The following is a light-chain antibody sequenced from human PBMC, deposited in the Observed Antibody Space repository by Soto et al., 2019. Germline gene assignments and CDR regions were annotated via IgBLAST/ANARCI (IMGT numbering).Light chain of an antibody. CDR1: QSVSSSY. CDR2: GAS. V-gene: IGKV3-20*01. Sequence: EMVLTQSPGTLSLSPGERATLSCRASQSVSSSYLAWYQQKPGQAPRLLIYGASSRATGIPDRFSGSGSGTDFTLTISRLEPEDCAVYYCQQYNNWPETFGQGTKVDIK. CDR3: QQYNNWPET. J-gene: IGKJ1*01.